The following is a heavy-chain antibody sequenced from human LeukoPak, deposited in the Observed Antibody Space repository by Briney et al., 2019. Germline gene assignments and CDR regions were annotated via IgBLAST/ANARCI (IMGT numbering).Heavy chain of an antibody. J-gene: IGHJ1*01. CDR3: ASRLGGASFQH. CDR2: IYHSGTT. CDR1: GGSISSGDYY. Sequence: RASETLSLTCTVSGGSISSGDYYWSWVRQPPGKGLEWIGFIYHSGTTFYNPSLKSRITISVDTSKNQFSLKLSSVTAADTAVYYCASRLGGASFQHWGQGTLVTVSS. V-gene: IGHV4-30-4*01. D-gene: IGHD1-26*01.